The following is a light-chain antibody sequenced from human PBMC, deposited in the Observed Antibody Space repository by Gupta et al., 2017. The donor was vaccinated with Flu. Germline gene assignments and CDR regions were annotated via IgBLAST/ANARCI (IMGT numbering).Light chain of an antibody. CDR2: END. Sequence: QAVLTQPPSVSGAPGQKVIISCSGSTSNIGKNYVSWYQQFPGAAPKLLIYENDKRPSGTPDRFSGSKSGTSATLAITGLQSGDEADYYCGTWISTLTGPRLFGGGTRLTVL. CDR1: TSNIGKNY. CDR3: GTWISTLTGPRL. V-gene: IGLV1-51*01. J-gene: IGLJ3*02.